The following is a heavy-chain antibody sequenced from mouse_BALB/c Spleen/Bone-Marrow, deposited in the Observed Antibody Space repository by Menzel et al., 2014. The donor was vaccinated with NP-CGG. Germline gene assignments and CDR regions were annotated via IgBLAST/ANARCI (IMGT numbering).Heavy chain of an antibody. CDR3: ARKSQRAYDSMNY. D-gene: IGHD2-4*01. Sequence: QVHVKQSGPELVKPGASVRISCKASGYTFTSFYIYYVRQRPGQGLEWIGWIFPGDFATKYNENFKGKATLTADKSSNTASMQLSSLTSEDSAVYFCARKSQRAYDSMNYWGQGTSVTVSS. CDR2: IFPGDFAT. J-gene: IGHJ4*01. CDR1: GYTFTSFY. V-gene: IGHV1S56*01.